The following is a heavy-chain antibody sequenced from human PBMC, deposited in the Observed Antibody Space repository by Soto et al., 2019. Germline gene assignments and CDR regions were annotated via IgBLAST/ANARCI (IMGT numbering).Heavy chain of an antibody. CDR2: IYHAGSA. V-gene: IGHV4-38-2*01. Sequence: KPSETLSLTCAVSGYSIGSGYYWAWIRQSPGKGLEWIGSIYHAGSAYYNPSLNGRVALSMDTSKNHFSLKLTSVTAADTAVYYCARTFDYYGMDVWGQGTTVTVSS. CDR3: ARTFDYYGMDV. J-gene: IGHJ6*02. CDR1: GYSIGSGYY.